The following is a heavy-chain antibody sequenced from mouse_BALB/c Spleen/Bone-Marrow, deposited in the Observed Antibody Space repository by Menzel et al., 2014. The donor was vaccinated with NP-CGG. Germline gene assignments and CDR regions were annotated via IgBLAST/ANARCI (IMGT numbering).Heavy chain of an antibody. CDR3: ARSRDGNGFDY. CDR1: GFSLSTSGMG. V-gene: IGHV8-12*01. Sequence: VKLMESGPGILQPSQTLILTCSFSGFSLSTSGMGVSWIRQPSGEGLEWLAHIYWDDDKRYNPSLKSRLTISKDTSSNQVFLKITSVDTADTATYYCARSRDGNGFDYWGQGTTLTVSS. D-gene: IGHD2-1*01. CDR2: IYWDDDK. J-gene: IGHJ2*01.